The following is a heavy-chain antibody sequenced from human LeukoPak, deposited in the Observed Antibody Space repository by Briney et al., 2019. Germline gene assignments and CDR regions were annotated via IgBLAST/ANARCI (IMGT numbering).Heavy chain of an antibody. CDR1: GDSVSSNSAA. CDR2: TYYRSKWYN. V-gene: IGHV6-1*01. CDR3: ARDDASYCSGGSCYSDYYYGMDV. J-gene: IGHJ6*02. Sequence: SQTLSLTCAISGDSVSSNSAAWNWIRQSPSRGLEWLGRTYYRSKWYNGYAVSVKSRITINPDTSKNQFSLQLNSVTPEDTAVYYCARDDASYCSGGSCYSDYYYGMDVWGQGTTVTVSS. D-gene: IGHD2-15*01.